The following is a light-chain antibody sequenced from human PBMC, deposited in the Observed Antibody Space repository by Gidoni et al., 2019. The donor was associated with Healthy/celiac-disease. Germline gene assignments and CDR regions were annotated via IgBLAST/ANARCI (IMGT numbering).Light chain of an antibody. CDR3: QQYYSYPQP. CDR2: AAS. J-gene: IGKJ1*01. V-gene: IGKV1-8*01. Sequence: IRRTQSPSSRSASTGDRVTITSRASKGISRYLAWYQQKPVKAPRLLIYAASTLQSGVPSRFHGSGSGTDFTLPISSMQSEDFGTYYCQQYYSYPQPFGQGTKVEIK. CDR1: KGISRY.